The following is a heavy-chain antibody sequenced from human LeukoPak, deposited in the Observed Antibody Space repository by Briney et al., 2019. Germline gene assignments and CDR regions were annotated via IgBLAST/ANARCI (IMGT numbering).Heavy chain of an antibody. CDR1: GDSIRTSSYY. J-gene: IGHJ4*02. Sequence: PSETLSLTCTVSGDSIRTSSYYWGWLRQPPGKGLEWIVSIYYSGNTYYNPSLKSRVAISMDTSKNQFSLKLTSVTAADTAVYYCARQFYHDSSGADYWGQGALVTVSS. V-gene: IGHV4-39*01. CDR3: ARQFYHDSSGADY. CDR2: IYYSGNT. D-gene: IGHD3-22*01.